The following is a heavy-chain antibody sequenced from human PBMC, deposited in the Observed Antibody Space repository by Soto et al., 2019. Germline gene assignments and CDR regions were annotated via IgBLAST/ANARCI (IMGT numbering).Heavy chain of an antibody. Sequence: GGSLRLSCAASGFTVSSKYMSWVRQAPGKGLEWVSLIQSGGPTYYADSVKGRFTISRDNAKNTLYLQMNSLRAEDTAVYYCARGYDYSNYNWFDPWGQGTLVTVSS. CDR2: IQSGGPT. V-gene: IGHV3-66*01. D-gene: IGHD4-4*01. CDR3: ARGYDYSNYNWFDP. CDR1: GFTVSSKY. J-gene: IGHJ5*02.